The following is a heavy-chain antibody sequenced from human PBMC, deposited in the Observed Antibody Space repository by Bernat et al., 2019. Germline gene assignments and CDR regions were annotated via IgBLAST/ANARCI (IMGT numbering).Heavy chain of an antibody. J-gene: IGHJ3*02. V-gene: IGHV3-7*03. Sequence: EVQLVESGGGLVQPGGSLRLSCAASGFTFNDYWMSWVRQAPGKGLEWVANIKQDETEKYYVDSVKGRFTISRDSAKNSLYLQMNSLRAEDTAVYYCARGAMTTRGDVFDIWGQGTMVTVSS. D-gene: IGHD4-17*01. CDR2: IKQDETEK. CDR3: ARGAMTTRGDVFDI. CDR1: GFTFNDYW.